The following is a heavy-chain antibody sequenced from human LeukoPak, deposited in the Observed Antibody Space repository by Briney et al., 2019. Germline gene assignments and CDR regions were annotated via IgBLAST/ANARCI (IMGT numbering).Heavy chain of an antibody. CDR3: ARGSGSYTPHDY. Sequence: QSGGSLRLSCVASGFTFDDYAMHWVRQLPGKGLAWVSGISWNSGSIGYADSVKGRFTISRDSAKNSLYLQMNSLRVEDTAVYYCARGSGSYTPHDYWGQGTLVTVSS. D-gene: IGHD1-26*01. CDR2: ISWNSGSI. V-gene: IGHV3-9*01. CDR1: GFTFDDYA. J-gene: IGHJ4*02.